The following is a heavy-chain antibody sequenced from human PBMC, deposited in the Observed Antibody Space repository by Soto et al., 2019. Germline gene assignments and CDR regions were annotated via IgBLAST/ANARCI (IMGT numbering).Heavy chain of an antibody. D-gene: IGHD5-12*01. CDR3: AAGRDGYNYYYYYGMDV. CDR1: GFTFTSSA. J-gene: IGHJ6*02. V-gene: IGHV1-58*01. Sequence: GPSVKVSCKASGFTFTSSAVQWVRQARGQRLEWIGWIVVGSGNTNYAQKFQERVTITRDMSTSTAYMELSSLRSEDTAVYYCAAGRDGYNYYYYYGMDVWGQGTTVTVSS. CDR2: IVVGSGNT.